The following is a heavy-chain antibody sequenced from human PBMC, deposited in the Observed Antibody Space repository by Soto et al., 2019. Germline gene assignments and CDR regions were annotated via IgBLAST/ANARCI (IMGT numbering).Heavy chain of an antibody. V-gene: IGHV3-23*01. Sequence: AGGSLRLSCAASGFTFSSYAMSWVRQAPGKGLEWVSAISGSGGSTYYADSVKGRFTISRDNSKNTLYLQMNSLRAEDTAVYYCAGVPAAHYFYYYYSMDVWGKGTMVTVSS. CDR3: AGVPAAHYFYYYYSMDV. CDR1: GFTFSSYA. CDR2: ISGSGGST. J-gene: IGHJ6*03. D-gene: IGHD2-2*01.